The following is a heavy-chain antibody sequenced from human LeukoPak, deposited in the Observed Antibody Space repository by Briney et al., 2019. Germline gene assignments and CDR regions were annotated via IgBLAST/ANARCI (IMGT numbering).Heavy chain of an antibody. J-gene: IGHJ4*02. Sequence: PSETLSLTCTVSGGSISSGGYYWGRIRQHPGKGLEWIGYIYYSGSTYYNPSLKSRVTISLDTSKNHFSLKLSSVTAADAAVYYCARAGYSYGTGYYFDYWGQGALVTVSS. CDR3: ARAGYSYGTGYYFDY. D-gene: IGHD5-18*01. CDR2: IYYSGST. V-gene: IGHV4-61*03. CDR1: GGSISSGGYY.